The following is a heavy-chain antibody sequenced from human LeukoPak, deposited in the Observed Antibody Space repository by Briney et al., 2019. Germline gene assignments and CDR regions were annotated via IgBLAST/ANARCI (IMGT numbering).Heavy chain of an antibody. CDR2: IKQDGSEK. V-gene: IGHV3-7*01. Sequence: GGSLRLSCAASGFTFSSYWMSWVRQAPGKGLEWVANIKQDGSEKYYVDSVKGRFTISRDNAKNSLYLEMKSLRAEDTAVYYRARDLSGSYFGHWSQGTLVTVSS. CDR3: ARDLSGSYFGH. CDR1: GFTFSSYW. J-gene: IGHJ4*02. D-gene: IGHD1-26*01.